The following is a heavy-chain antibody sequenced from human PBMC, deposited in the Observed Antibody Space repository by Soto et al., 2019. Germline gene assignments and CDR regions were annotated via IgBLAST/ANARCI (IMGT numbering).Heavy chain of an antibody. Sequence: EVQLVESGGGLVNPGGSVRLSCAASGFTFSSYSMNWVRQAPGKGLEGVASISDTGYYIYHADSVKGRFTISRDNGKNSLYLQMNSLRVEDTAVYYCAREGGQDRNSEDFDSWGQGTLVTVSS. D-gene: IGHD3-16*01. CDR2: ISDTGYYI. CDR3: AREGGQDRNSEDFDS. CDR1: GFTFSSYS. V-gene: IGHV3-21*01. J-gene: IGHJ4*02.